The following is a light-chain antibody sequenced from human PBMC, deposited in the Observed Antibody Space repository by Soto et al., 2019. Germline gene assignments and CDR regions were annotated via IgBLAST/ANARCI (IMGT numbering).Light chain of an antibody. CDR2: GAS. CDR1: QSISSE. V-gene: IGKV3-15*01. J-gene: IGKJ2*01. CDR3: QQGHNWPLT. Sequence: EIVMTQSPATLSVSPGESATLSCRASQSISSELAWYQQKPGQPPRLLIYGASTRATGVPARFTGSRSGSDIAPTISWLQSEDFAVYYCQQGHNWPLTFGQGTRLEI.